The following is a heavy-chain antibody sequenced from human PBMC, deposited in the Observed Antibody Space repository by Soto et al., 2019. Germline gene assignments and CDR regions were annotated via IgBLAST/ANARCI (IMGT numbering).Heavy chain of an antibody. Sequence: GGSLRLSCAASGFTFNSYAMGWVRQAPGKGLEWVSTISGSGDSTYYADSVKGRFTISRDNSKNTLSLQMNSLRAEDTAVYYCAKVIVATIDRTFDYWGQGTLVTVSS. CDR2: ISGSGDST. J-gene: IGHJ4*02. CDR1: GFTFNSYA. V-gene: IGHV3-23*01. D-gene: IGHD5-12*01. CDR3: AKVIVATIDRTFDY.